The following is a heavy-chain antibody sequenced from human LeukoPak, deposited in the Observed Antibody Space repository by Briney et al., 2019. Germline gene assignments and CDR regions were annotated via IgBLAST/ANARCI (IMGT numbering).Heavy chain of an antibody. CDR2: LHNNGRT. Sequence: ASETLSLTCTVSGDSISIYYWSWIRQPPGKGLEWIGYLHNNGRTNYNPSLKSRVTISVDTSKNQFSLKLTSVPAADTAVYYCASDPAKYDSSGYPNWYFDLWGRGTLVTVSS. D-gene: IGHD3-22*01. V-gene: IGHV4-59*01. J-gene: IGHJ2*01. CDR3: ASDPAKYDSSGYPNWYFDL. CDR1: GDSISIYY.